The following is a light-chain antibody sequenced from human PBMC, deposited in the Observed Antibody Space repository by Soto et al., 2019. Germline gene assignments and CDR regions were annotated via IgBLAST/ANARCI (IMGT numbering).Light chain of an antibody. Sequence: QSALTQPPSASGTPGQRVTISCSGSSSNIETNTVDWYQHLPGTAPKVLIFNNNQRPSGVPDRFSGSKSGTSASLAISGLQSEDEADYYCGAWDDSLSNYVFGTGTKLTVL. J-gene: IGLJ1*01. CDR1: SSNIETNT. V-gene: IGLV1-44*01. CDR3: GAWDDSLSNYV. CDR2: NNN.